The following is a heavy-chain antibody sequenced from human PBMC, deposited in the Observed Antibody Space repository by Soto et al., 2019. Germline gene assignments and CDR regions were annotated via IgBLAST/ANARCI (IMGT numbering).Heavy chain of an antibody. CDR3: ARDSSGYYGFDY. CDR1: GFSLSTSGVG. CDR2: IYWDDDK. Sequence: QITLKESGPTLVKPTQTLTLTCTFSGFSLSTSGVGVGWIRQPPGKALEWLALIYWDDDKRYSPSLKSRLTITKDTSKNQVVLTMTNVDPVDTATYYCARDSSGYYGFDYWGQGTLVTVSS. D-gene: IGHD3-22*01. J-gene: IGHJ4*02. V-gene: IGHV2-5*02.